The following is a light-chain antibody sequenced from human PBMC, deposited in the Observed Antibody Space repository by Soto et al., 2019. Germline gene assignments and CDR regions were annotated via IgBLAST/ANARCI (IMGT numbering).Light chain of an antibody. CDR3: HQYNNWPPNT. V-gene: IGKV3-11*01. J-gene: IGKJ5*01. CDR2: DTS. Sequence: EIVFTQSPATLSSSPGERATLSCRASQSVSSKLAWYQHKPGQAPRLLIYDTSNRATGIPARFSGSGSGTDFTLTISSLQSEDFAVYYCHQYNNWPPNTFGQGTRLEIK. CDR1: QSVSSK.